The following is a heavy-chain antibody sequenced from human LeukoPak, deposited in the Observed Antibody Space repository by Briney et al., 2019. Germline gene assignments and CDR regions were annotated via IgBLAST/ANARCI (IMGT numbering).Heavy chain of an antibody. CDR1: GFTFAYYT. CDR3: AKGNWGNPFDI. Sequence: GGSLRLSSAASGFTFAYYTMHWVRQLPGMGLEWVSGITWNSDSTDYADSVKGRFTISRDNAKNSLYLEMNSLRADDTALYYCAKGNWGNPFDIWGQGTMVTVFS. J-gene: IGHJ3*02. V-gene: IGHV3-9*01. D-gene: IGHD7-27*01. CDR2: ITWNSDST.